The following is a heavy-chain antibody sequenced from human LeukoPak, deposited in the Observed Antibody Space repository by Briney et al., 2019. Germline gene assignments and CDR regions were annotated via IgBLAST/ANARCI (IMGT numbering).Heavy chain of an antibody. V-gene: IGHV3-30*04. CDR2: ISYDGSNK. J-gene: IGHJ4*02. D-gene: IGHD1-1*01. CDR3: ARETGTSDFDY. Sequence: GGSLGLSCAASGFTFSSYEMNWVRQAPGKGLEWVAVISYDGSNKYYADSVKGRFTISRDNSKNTLYLQMNSLRAEDTAVYYCARETGTSDFDYWGQGTLVTVSS. CDR1: GFTFSSYE.